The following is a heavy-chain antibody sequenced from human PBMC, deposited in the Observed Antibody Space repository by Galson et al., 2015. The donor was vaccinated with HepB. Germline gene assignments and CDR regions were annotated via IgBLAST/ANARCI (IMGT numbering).Heavy chain of an antibody. CDR3: ARGRPFWSGRGDYDY. J-gene: IGHJ4*02. V-gene: IGHV4-30-4*01. CDR1: GGSITSGDYY. Sequence: TLSLTCTVSGGSITSGDYYWGWIRQPLGKGLEWIGHIYYSGNTYFNPSLKSRVSMSLDTSQNQFSLRLISVTAADTAVYYCARGRPFWSGRGDYDYWGQGTLVTVSS. CDR2: IYYSGNT. D-gene: IGHD3-3*01.